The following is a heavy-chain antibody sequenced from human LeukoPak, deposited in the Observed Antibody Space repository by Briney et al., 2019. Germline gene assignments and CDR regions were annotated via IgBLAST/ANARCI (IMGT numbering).Heavy chain of an antibody. CDR1: GFTFSSYA. V-gene: IGHV3-23*01. CDR3: AREYCGGDCYYYYYGMDV. Sequence: QPGGFLRLSCAASGFTFSSYAMSWVRQAPGKGLEWVSAISGSGGSTYYADSVKGRFTISRDNSKNTLYLQMNSLRAEDTAVYYCAREYCGGDCYYYYYGMDVWGQGTTVTVSS. J-gene: IGHJ6*02. D-gene: IGHD2-21*02. CDR2: ISGSGGST.